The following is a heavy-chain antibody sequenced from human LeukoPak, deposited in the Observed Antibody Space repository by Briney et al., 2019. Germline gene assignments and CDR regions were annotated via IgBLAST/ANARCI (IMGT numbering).Heavy chain of an antibody. Sequence: GGSLRLSCAASGFTFSSYAMSWVRQAPGKGLEWVSAISGSGGSTYYADSVKGRFTISRDNSKNTLYLQMNSLRAEDTAVYYCARDPQITSQNIEGAFYDYWGQGTLVTVSS. CDR1: GFTFSSYA. D-gene: IGHD3-3*02. CDR3: ARDPQITSQNIEGAFYDY. CDR2: ISGSGGST. V-gene: IGHV3-23*01. J-gene: IGHJ4*02.